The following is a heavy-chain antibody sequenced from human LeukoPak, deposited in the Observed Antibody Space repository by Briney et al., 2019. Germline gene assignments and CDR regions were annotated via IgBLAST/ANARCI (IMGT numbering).Heavy chain of an antibody. D-gene: IGHD4-17*01. J-gene: IGHJ6*02. V-gene: IGHV3-66*01. Sequence: GGSLRLSCAASGFTVSSNYMSWVRQAPGKGLEWVSVIYSGGSTYYADSVKGRFTISRDNSKNTLYLQMNSLRAEDTAVYYCARGPPHDYGDYAGLMDVWGQGTPVTVSS. CDR1: GFTVSSNY. CDR3: ARGPPHDYGDYAGLMDV. CDR2: IYSGGST.